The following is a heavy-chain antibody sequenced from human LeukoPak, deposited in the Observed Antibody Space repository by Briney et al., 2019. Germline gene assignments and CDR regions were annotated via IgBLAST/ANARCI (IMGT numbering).Heavy chain of an antibody. CDR3: ARGILNRYDILTGYYTRAYYYYMDV. D-gene: IGHD3-9*01. CDR1: RGTFSSYA. Sequence: SVKVSCKASRGTFSSYAINWVRQAPGQGLEWMGGIIPIFGTANYAQKFQGRVTITADESTSTAYMELSSLRSEDTAVYYCARGILNRYDILTGYYTRAYYYYMDVWGKGTTVTISS. J-gene: IGHJ6*03. V-gene: IGHV1-69*13. CDR2: IIPIFGTA.